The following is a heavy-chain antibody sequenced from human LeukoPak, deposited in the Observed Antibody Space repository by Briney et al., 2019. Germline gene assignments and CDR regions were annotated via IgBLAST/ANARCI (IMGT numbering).Heavy chain of an antibody. V-gene: IGHV1-18*01. D-gene: IGHD1-26*01. CDR3: ARRMGGSYYERGLVF. Sequence: GASVKVSCKASGHTFTSYGISWVRQAPGQGLEWMGWISAYNGNTNYAQKLQGRVTMTTDASTSTAYMELRSLRSDDTAVYYCARRMGGSYYERGLVFWGQGTLVTVSS. CDR2: ISAYNGNT. CDR1: GHTFTSYG. J-gene: IGHJ4*02.